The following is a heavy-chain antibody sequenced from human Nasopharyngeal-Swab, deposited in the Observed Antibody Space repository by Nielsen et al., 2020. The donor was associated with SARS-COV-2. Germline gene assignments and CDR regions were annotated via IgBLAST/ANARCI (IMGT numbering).Heavy chain of an antibody. D-gene: IGHD3-3*01. CDR2: IKSKTDGGTT. V-gene: IGHV3-15*01. Sequence: GGSLRLSCAASGWTFSNAWMSWVRQAPGKGLEWVGRIKSKTDGGTTDYAAPVKGRFTISRDDSKNTLYLQMNSLKTEDTAVYYCTTPLWDFWSGYPDYWGQGTLVTVSS. J-gene: IGHJ4*02. CDR1: GWTFSNAW. CDR3: TTPLWDFWSGYPDY.